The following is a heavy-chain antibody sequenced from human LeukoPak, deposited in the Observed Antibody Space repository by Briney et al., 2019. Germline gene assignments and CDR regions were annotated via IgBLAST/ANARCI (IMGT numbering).Heavy chain of an antibody. CDR2: INPNSGGT. D-gene: IGHD3-9*01. J-gene: IGHJ4*02. V-gene: IGHV1-2*06. Sequence: ASVRVSCKASGYTFTGYYMHWVRQAPGQGLEWMGRINPNSGGTNYAQKFQGRVTMTRDTSISTAYMELSRLRSDDTAVYYCARDSDVLRYFDWSRHFDYWGQGTLVTVSS. CDR3: ARDSDVLRYFDWSRHFDY. CDR1: GYTFTGYY.